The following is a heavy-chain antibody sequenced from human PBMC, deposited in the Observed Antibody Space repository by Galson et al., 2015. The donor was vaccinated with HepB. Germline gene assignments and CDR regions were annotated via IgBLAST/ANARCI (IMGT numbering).Heavy chain of an antibody. J-gene: IGHJ3*02. CDR2: IYSGGTT. D-gene: IGHD3-10*01. CDR1: GFTVSRIH. CDR3: ARDYYGSGSYPYEAFDI. Sequence: SLRLSCAASGFTVSRIHMSWVRQAPGKGLEWVSVIYSGGTTYYADSVKGRFTISRHNSKNTLYLQMNSLRAEDTAVYYCARDYYGSGSYPYEAFDIWGQGTMVAVSS. V-gene: IGHV3-53*04.